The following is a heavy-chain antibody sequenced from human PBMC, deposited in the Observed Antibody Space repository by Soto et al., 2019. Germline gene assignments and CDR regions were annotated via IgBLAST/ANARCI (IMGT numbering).Heavy chain of an antibody. D-gene: IGHD5-18*01. CDR3: VRDRYSYGSEVGK. V-gene: IGHV4-38-2*02. CDR2: IYHSGTT. J-gene: IGHJ4*02. CDR1: CYSISNGYY. Sequence: PSETLSLTCTVSCYSISNGYYWGWIRQSPEKGLEWIGTIYHSGTTYYNPSLKSRVIMSIDTSKNQFSLNLKSVTAADTAVYYCVRDRYSYGSEVGKWGQGTLVTVSS.